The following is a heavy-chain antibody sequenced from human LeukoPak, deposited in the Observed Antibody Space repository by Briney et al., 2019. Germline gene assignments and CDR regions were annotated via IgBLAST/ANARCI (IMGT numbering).Heavy chain of an antibody. J-gene: IGHJ3*02. CDR1: GGSISSSSYY. V-gene: IGHV4-39*07. Sequence: SETLSLTCTVSGGSISSSSYYWGWIRQPPGKGLEWIGSIYYSGSTYYNPSLKSRVTISVDTSKNQFSLKLSSVTAADTAVYYCARDPRTPMIGSAFDIWGQGTMVTVSS. CDR3: ARDPRTPMIGSAFDI. D-gene: IGHD3-22*01. CDR2: IYYSGST.